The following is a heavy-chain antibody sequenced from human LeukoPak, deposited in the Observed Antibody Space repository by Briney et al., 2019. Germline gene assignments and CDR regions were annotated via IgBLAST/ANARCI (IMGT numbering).Heavy chain of an antibody. CDR1: GFTFGDYA. D-gene: IGHD3-3*01. CDR2: IRSKAYGGTT. CDR3: TRNDFWSGSYDS. J-gene: IGHJ4*02. V-gene: IGHV3-49*04. Sequence: SLRLSCTASGFTFGDYAMSWVRQAPGKGLEWVGFIRSKAYGGTTEYAASVTGRFTISRDDSKTIAYLQMNNLKTEDTAVYYCTRNDFWSGSYDSWGQGTLVTVSS.